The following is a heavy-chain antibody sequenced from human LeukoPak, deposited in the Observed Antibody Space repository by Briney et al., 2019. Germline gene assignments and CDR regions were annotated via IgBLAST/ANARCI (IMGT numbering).Heavy chain of an antibody. V-gene: IGHV1-69*13. D-gene: IGHD6-19*01. CDR3: ASKISSGWFWYFQH. Sequence: SVKVSCKASGGTFSSYAISWVRQAPGQGLEWMGGIIPIFGTANYAQKFQGRVTITADESTSTAYMELSSLRAEDTAVYYCASKISSGWFWYFQHWGQGTLVTVSS. CDR1: GGTFSSYA. J-gene: IGHJ1*01. CDR2: IIPIFGTA.